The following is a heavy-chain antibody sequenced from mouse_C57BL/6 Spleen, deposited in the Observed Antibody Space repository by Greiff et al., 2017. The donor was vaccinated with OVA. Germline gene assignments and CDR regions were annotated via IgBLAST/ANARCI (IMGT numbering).Heavy chain of an antibody. V-gene: IGHV1-50*01. CDR3: ARKRWDGYAMDC. J-gene: IGHJ4*01. CDR2: IDPSDSYT. Sequence: QVQLQQPGAELVKPGASVKLSCKASGYTFTSYWMQWVKQRPGQGLEWIGEIDPSDSYTNYNQKFKGKATLTVDTSSSTAYMQLSSLTSEDSAVYYCARKRWDGYAMDCWGQGTSVTVSS. CDR1: GYTFTSYW. D-gene: IGHD4-1*01.